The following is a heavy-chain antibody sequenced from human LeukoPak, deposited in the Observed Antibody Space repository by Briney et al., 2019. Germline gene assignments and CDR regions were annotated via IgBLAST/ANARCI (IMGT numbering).Heavy chain of an antibody. CDR1: GGSISYYY. J-gene: IGHJ3*02. CDR2: IYYSGST. D-gene: IGHD6-19*01. CDR3: ARDGAATVAGYAFDI. V-gene: IGHV4-59*01. Sequence: SETLSLTCTVSGGSISYYYWSWIRQPPGKGLEWIGYIYYSGSTNYNPSLKSRVTISVDTSKNQFSLKLSSVTAADTAVYYCARDGAATVAGYAFDIWGQGTMVTVSS.